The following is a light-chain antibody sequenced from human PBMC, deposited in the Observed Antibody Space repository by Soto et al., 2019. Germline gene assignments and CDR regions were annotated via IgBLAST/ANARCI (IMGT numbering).Light chain of an antibody. CDR3: QHYNSYSEA. Sequence: DIQMTQSPSTLSGSVGDRVTITCRASQTIISWLAWYQQKPGKAPKLLIYKASTLKSGVPSRFSGSGSGTEFTLTTSSLQPDDFATYYCQHYNSYSEAFGQGTKVDIK. J-gene: IGKJ1*01. V-gene: IGKV1-5*03. CDR1: QTIISW. CDR2: KAS.